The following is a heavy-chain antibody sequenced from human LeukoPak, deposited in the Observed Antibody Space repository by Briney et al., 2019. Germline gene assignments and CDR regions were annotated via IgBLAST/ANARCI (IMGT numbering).Heavy chain of an antibody. CDR2: IYYSGST. D-gene: IGHD2-15*01. V-gene: IGHV4-39*07. J-gene: IGHJ4*02. CDR1: GGSISSGGYY. CDR3: ASAREGVAAK. Sequence: SETLSLTCTVSGGSISSGGYYWGWIRQPPGKGLEWIGSIYYSGSTYYNPSLKSRVTISVDTSKNQFSLKLSSVTAADTAVYYCASAREGVAAKWGQGTLVTVSS.